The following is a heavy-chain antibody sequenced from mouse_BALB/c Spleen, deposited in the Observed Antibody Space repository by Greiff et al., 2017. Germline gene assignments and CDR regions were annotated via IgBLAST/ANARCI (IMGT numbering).Heavy chain of an antibody. J-gene: IGHJ1*01. D-gene: IGHD1-1*01. CDR3: ARERGYYGSSYWYFDV. Sequence: EVKLVESGGGLVKPGGSLKLSCAASGFTFSDYYMYWVRQTPEKRLEWVATISDGGSYTYYPDSVKGRFTISRDNAKNNLYLQMSSLKSEDTAMYYCARERGYYGSSYWYFDVWGAGTTVTVSS. V-gene: IGHV5-4*02. CDR1: GFTFSDYY. CDR2: ISDGGSYT.